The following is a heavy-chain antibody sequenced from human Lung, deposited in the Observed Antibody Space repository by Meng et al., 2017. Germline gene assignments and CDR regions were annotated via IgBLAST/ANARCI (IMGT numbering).Heavy chain of an antibody. J-gene: IGHJ4*02. CDR2: INHSGST. V-gene: IGHV4-34*01. Sequence: QVPLQQWGSGLLNPSGTLSPTCVVSGGSFSDYYWSWSRQPPGKGLEWIGEINHSGSTNYNPSLESRATISVDTSQNNLSLKLSSVTAADSAVYYCARGPTTMAHDFDYWGQGTLVTVSS. D-gene: IGHD4-11*01. CDR1: GGSFSDYY. CDR3: ARGPTTMAHDFDY.